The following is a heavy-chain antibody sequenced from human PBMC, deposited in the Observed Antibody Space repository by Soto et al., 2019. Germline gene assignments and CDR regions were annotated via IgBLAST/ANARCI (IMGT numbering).Heavy chain of an antibody. D-gene: IGHD6-19*01. CDR2: IDPSDYYT. J-gene: IGHJ3*02. CDR3: ERRPVGAGIPAFDI. CDR1: GYSFTSYW. Sequence: GESLKISCKGSGYSFTSYWIRLVRQMPGEGLGWMGRIDPSDYYTNYSPSFQGHVTISAEKSISTAYLQRRSLKASDTAMYYFERRPVGAGIPAFDIWGQGTMVTVSS. V-gene: IGHV5-10-1*01.